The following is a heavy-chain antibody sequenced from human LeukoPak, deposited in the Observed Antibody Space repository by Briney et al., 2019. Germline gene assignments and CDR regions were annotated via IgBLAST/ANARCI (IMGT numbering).Heavy chain of an antibody. J-gene: IGHJ5*02. Sequence: PSETLSLTCTVSGGSISSSSYYWGWIRQPPGKGLEWIGSIYYSGSTYYNPSLKSRVTISVDTSKNQFSLKLSSVTAADTAVYYCARQSVGATRWFDPWGQGTLVTVSS. V-gene: IGHV4-39*01. D-gene: IGHD1-26*01. CDR3: ARQSVGATRWFDP. CDR2: IYYSGST. CDR1: GGSISSSSYY.